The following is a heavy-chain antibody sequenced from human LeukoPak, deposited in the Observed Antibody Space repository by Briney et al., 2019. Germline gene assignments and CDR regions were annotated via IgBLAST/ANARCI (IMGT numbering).Heavy chain of an antibody. V-gene: IGHV4-4*02. CDR2: IYHSGST. J-gene: IGHJ4*02. D-gene: IGHD2-15*01. Sequence: NPSGTLSLTCAVSGGSISSSNWWSWVRQPPGKGLEWIGEIYHSGSTNYNPSLKSRVTISVDKSKNQFSLKLSSVTAADTAVYYCARDKGYCSGGSCYPTFDYWGQGTLVTVSS. CDR3: ARDKGYCSGGSCYPTFDY. CDR1: GGSISSSNW.